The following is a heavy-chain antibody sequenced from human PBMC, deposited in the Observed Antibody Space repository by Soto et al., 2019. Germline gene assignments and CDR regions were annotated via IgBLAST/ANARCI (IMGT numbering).Heavy chain of an antibody. CDR2: IYYSGST. CDR1: GGSISSGGYY. D-gene: IGHD3-10*01. J-gene: IGHJ3*02. CDR3: ARASGGFGELFPDDAFDI. Sequence: LSLTCTVSGGSISSGGYYWSWIRQHPGKGLEWIGYIYYSGSTYYNPSLKSRVTISVDTSKNQFSLKLSSVTAADTAVYYCARASGGFGELFPDDAFDIWGQGTMVTVSS. V-gene: IGHV4-31*03.